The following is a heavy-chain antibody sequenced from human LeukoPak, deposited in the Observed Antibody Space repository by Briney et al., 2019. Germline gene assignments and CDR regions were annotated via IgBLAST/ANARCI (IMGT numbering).Heavy chain of an antibody. J-gene: IGHJ6*02. V-gene: IGHV3-23*01. CDR3: AKDREVRGYYGLDV. CDR1: GLTFTSYS. D-gene: IGHD3-10*01. Sequence: PGGSLRLSCAASGLTFTSYSMTWVRPAPGKGLDWVSAISASGGNTYSADSVEGRFTISRDNSKNTVYLQMNSLTAEDTAVYYCAKDREVRGYYGLDVWGQGTTVTVSS. CDR2: ISASGGNT.